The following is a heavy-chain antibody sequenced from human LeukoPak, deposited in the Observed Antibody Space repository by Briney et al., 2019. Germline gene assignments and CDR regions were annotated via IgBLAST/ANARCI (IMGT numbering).Heavy chain of an antibody. CDR3: ARRDGYCSSTSCYADYYYGMDV. CDR1: GYSFTSYW. D-gene: IGHD2-2*01. V-gene: IGHV5-51*01. J-gene: IGHJ6*02. CDR2: IYPGDSDT. Sequence: GEALKISCKGSGYSFTSYWIGWVRQMPGKGLEWMGIIYPGDSDTTYSPSFQGQVTISADKSISTAYLQWSSLKASDTAMYYCARRDGYCSSTSCYADYYYGMDVWGQGTTVTVSS.